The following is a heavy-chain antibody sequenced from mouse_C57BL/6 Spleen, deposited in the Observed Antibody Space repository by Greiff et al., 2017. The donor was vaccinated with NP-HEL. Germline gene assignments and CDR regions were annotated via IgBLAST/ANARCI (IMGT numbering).Heavy chain of an antibody. Sequence: DVQLQESGAELVRPGASVKLSCTASGFNIKDDYMHWVKQRPEQGLEWIGWIDPENGDTEYASKFQGKATITADTSSNTAYLQLSSLTSEDTAVYYCTTYLSDYWGQGTTLTVSS. V-gene: IGHV14-4*01. CDR1: GFNIKDDY. CDR2: IDPENGDT. CDR3: TTYLSDY. J-gene: IGHJ2*01.